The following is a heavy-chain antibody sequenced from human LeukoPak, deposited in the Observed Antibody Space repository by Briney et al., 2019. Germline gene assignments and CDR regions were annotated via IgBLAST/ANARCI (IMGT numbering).Heavy chain of an antibody. V-gene: IGHV3-74*01. Sequence: PGRSLRLSCAASGFTFSSYWMHWVRQAPGKGLVWVSRINSDGSTTSHADSVKGRFTISRDNAKNTLFLQMNSLRAEDTAVYYCARGGSSSWYGSWGQGTLVTVSS. CDR3: ARGGSSSWYGS. CDR2: INSDGSTT. CDR1: GFTFSSYW. J-gene: IGHJ5*01. D-gene: IGHD6-13*01.